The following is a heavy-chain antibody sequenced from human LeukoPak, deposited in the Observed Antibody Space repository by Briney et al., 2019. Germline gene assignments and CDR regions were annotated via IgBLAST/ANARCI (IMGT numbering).Heavy chain of an antibody. J-gene: IGHJ3*02. CDR3: ARCYYDILTGYHDAFDI. D-gene: IGHD3-9*01. V-gene: IGHV4-30-2*01. CDR1: GGSISSGGYS. Sequence: SETLSLTCAVSGGSISSGGYSWSWIRQPPGKGLEWIGYIYHSGSTYYNPSLKSRVTISVDRSKNQFSLKLSSVTAADTAVYYCARCYYDILTGYHDAFDIWGQGTVVTVSS. CDR2: IYHSGST.